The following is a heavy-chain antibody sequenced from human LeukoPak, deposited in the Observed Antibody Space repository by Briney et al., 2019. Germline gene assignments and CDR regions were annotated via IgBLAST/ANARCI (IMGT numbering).Heavy chain of an antibody. CDR2: INPNSGGT. J-gene: IGHJ6*03. V-gene: IGHV1-2*02. Sequence: ASVKVSCKASGYTFTGYYMHWVRQAPGQGLEWMGWINPNSGGTNYAQKFQGRVTMTRDTSISTAYMELSGLRSDDTAVYYCARVVWPVNYYYYMDVWGKGTTVTVSS. CDR1: GYTFTGYY. CDR3: ARVVWPVNYYYYMDV. D-gene: IGHD6-19*01.